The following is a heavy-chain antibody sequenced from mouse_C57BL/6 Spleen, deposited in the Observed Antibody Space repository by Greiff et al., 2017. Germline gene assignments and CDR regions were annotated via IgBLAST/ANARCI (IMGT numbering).Heavy chain of an antibody. V-gene: IGHV1-43*01. D-gene: IGHD2-3*01. CDR2: INPSTGGT. CDR3: ARHDGYLDY. Sequence: EVQLQQSGPELVKPGASVKISCKASGYSFTGYYMHWVKQSAEKSLEWIGGINPSTGGTSYNQKFKGKATLTVDKSSSTAYMQLKSLTSEDSAVYYCARHDGYLDYWGQGTTLTVSS. CDR1: GYSFTGYY. J-gene: IGHJ2*01.